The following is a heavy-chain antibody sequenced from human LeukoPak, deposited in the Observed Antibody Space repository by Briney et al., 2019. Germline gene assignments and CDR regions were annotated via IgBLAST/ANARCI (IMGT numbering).Heavy chain of an antibody. CDR3: ARGGGSSAAGNNWFDP. CDR2: IYTSGNT. D-gene: IGHD6-13*01. J-gene: IGHJ5*02. V-gene: IGHV4-4*07. Sequence: SETLSLTCTVSGGSISRYCWSWLRQPAGKGLEWIGRIYTSGNTNYNPSLKSRVTMSVDTSKNQFSLKLSSVTAADTAVYCCARGGGSSAAGNNWFDPWGQGTLVTVSS. CDR1: GGSISRYC.